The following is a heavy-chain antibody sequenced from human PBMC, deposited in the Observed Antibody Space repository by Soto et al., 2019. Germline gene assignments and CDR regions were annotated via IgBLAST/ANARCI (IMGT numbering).Heavy chain of an antibody. V-gene: IGHV4-30-4*01. J-gene: IGHJ6*02. Sequence: QVQLQESGPGLVKPSQTLSLSCTLSGDSISSGNYYWVWIRHSPGKGLEWIAYINYSGSTYWNQSLRGRITTSVDTWKNQFSLKLRSVTAADTAVYYCARVPPGSGTYFNSSYVMDVWGQGTTVTVSS. D-gene: IGHD3-10*01. CDR1: GDSISSGNYY. CDR3: ARVPPGSGTYFNSSYVMDV. CDR2: INYSGST.